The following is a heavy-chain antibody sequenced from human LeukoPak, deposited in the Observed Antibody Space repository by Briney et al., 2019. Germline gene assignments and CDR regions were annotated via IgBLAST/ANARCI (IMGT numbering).Heavy chain of an antibody. V-gene: IGHV4-30-2*01. Sequence: PSQTLPLTCAVSGGSISSGGYSWSWIRQPPGKGLEWIGYIYHSGSTYYNPSLKSRVTISVDRSKNQFSLKLSSVTAADTAVYYCARGADYYDSSGYSQPYYFDYWGQGTLVTVSS. D-gene: IGHD3-22*01. J-gene: IGHJ4*02. CDR2: IYHSGST. CDR1: GGSISSGGYS. CDR3: ARGADYYDSSGYSQPYYFDY.